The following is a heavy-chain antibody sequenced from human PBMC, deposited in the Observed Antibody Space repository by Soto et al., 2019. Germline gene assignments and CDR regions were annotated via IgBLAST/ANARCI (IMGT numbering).Heavy chain of an antibody. CDR1: GYTFTGYS. CDR3: AGSLQGATTNYASNWFDP. J-gene: IGHJ5*02. CDR2: INTYSGNT. V-gene: IGHV1-18*01. Sequence: QVQLVQSGAEVKKPGASVKVSCKASGYTFTGYSVTWVRQAPGQGLEWMGWINTYSGNTNYAQKLQGRVTVTTDTSTNTVYMELRSLRCDDTAVYYCAGSLQGATTNYASNWFDPWGQGTLVTVSS. D-gene: IGHD4-4*01.